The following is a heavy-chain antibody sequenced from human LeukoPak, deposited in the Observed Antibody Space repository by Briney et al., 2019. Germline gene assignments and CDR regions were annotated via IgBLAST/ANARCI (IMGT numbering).Heavy chain of an antibody. J-gene: IGHJ6*02. CDR2: INHSGST. CDR1: GGSFSGYY. Sequence: SETLSLTCAVYGGSFSGYYWSWIRQPPGKGLEWIGEINHSGSTNYNPSLKSRVTISVDTSKNQFSLKLSSVTAADTAVYYCARDCGGDCYYYPYYYGMDVWGQGTTVTVSS. V-gene: IGHV4-34*01. D-gene: IGHD2-21*02. CDR3: ARDCGGDCYYYPYYYGMDV.